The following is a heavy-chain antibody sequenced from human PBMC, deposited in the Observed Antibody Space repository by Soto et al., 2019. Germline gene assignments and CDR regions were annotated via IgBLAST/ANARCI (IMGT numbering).Heavy chain of an antibody. J-gene: IGHJ4*02. Sequence: VQLAESGGDVVQPGRSLRLSCAASGFIFSSFALYWVRQTPDKGLEWVAFISNDGSQTYYADSVKGRFTISRDNSNNSLTLQMDRLRPEDTARYYCARDPYFDYMYGTPDYWGQGTLVAVSS. CDR1: GFIFSSFA. D-gene: IGHD3-16*01. CDR2: ISNDGSQT. CDR3: ARDPYFDYMYGTPDY. V-gene: IGHV3-30-3*01.